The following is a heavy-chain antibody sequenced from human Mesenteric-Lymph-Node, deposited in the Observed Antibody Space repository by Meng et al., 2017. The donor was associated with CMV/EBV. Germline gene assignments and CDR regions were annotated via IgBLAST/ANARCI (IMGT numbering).Heavy chain of an antibody. V-gene: IGHV3-21*01. CDR2: ISSSSSHI. CDR1: FAFRGYA. J-gene: IGHJ4*02. CDR3: AKARPVYCVSTSCYFDY. Sequence: FAFRGYAMNWVRQAPGKGLEWVAYISSSSSHIYYADSVKGRFTVSRDNPKNSLYLEMNSLRPEDTAVYYCAKARPVYCVSTSCYFDYWGQGTLVTVSS. D-gene: IGHD2-2*01.